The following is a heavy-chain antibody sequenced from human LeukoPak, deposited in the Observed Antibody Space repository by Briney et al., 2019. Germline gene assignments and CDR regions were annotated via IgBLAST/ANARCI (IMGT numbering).Heavy chain of an antibody. Sequence: SETLSLTCAVSGYSISSGYYWSWIRQPPGKGLEWIGYIYNSGSTFHYNPSLKSRVTISVDTSKNQFSLKLSSVTAADTAVYYCARLFGPIYGSALADNFDYWGQGTLVTVSS. V-gene: IGHV4-30-4*08. CDR1: GYSISSGYY. CDR2: IYNSGST. CDR3: ARLFGPIYGSALADNFDY. J-gene: IGHJ4*02. D-gene: IGHD3-10*01.